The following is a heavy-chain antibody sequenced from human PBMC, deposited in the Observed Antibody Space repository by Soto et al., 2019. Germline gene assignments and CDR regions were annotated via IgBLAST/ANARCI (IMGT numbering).Heavy chain of an antibody. D-gene: IGHD3-3*01. J-gene: IGHJ6*02. Sequence: PGVSLRLSCAASGFTFSSYEMNWVRQAPGKGLEWVSYISSSGSTIYYADSVKGRFTISRDNAKNSLYLQMNSLRAEDTAVYYCAREVDDFWSGYPYYGMDVWGQGTTVTVSS. CDR2: ISSSGSTI. V-gene: IGHV3-48*03. CDR1: GFTFSSYE. CDR3: AREVDDFWSGYPYYGMDV.